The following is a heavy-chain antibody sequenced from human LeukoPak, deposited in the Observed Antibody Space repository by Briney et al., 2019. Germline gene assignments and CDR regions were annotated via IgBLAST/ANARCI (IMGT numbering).Heavy chain of an antibody. V-gene: IGHV1-69*13. CDR2: IIPIVGAT. D-gene: IGHD3-22*01. CDR1: GGTFSSYA. CDR3: ARGGYYYDSSGYSHLPDY. Sequence: ASVKVSCKASGGTFSSYAFSWVRQAPGQGLEWMGGIIPIVGATNYAQMFQGRVTITADESTSTAYMELSSLRSEDTAVYYCARGGYYYDSSGYSHLPDYWGQGTLVTVSA. J-gene: IGHJ4*02.